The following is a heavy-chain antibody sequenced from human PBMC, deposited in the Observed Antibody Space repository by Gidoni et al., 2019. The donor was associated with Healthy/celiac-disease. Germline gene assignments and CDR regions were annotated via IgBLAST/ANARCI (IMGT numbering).Heavy chain of an antibody. CDR1: GGSFSGYY. V-gene: IGHV4-34*01. J-gene: IGHJ4*02. CDR3: ARAYYDFWSGYTSFDY. Sequence: QVQLQQWGAGLLKPSETLSLTCAVYGGSFSGYYWSWIRQPPGKELEWIGEINHSGSTNYNPSLKSRVTISVDTSKNQFSLKLSSVTAADTAVYYCARAYYDFWSGYTSFDYWGQGTLVTVSS. D-gene: IGHD3-3*01. CDR2: INHSGST.